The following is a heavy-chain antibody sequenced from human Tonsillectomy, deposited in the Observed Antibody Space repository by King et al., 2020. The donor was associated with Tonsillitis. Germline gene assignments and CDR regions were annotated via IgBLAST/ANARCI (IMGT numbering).Heavy chain of an antibody. CDR2: IDWDDDK. CDR1: GFSLSTSGMC. CDR3: ARSLGYSSGWYYFDY. D-gene: IGHD6-19*01. Sequence: TLKESGPALVKPTQTLTLTCTFSGFSLSTSGMCVSWIRQPPGKALEWLARIDWDDDKYYSTSLKTRLTISKDTSKNQVVLTMINMDPVDTATYYCARSLGYSSGWYYFDYWGQGTLVTVSS. V-gene: IGHV2-70*11. J-gene: IGHJ4*02.